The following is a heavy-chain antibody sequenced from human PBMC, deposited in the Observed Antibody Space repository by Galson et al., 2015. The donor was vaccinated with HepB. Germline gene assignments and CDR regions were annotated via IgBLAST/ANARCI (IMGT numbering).Heavy chain of an antibody. J-gene: IGHJ6*02. CDR1: GYTFTVYF. CDR2: IYPNSGGT. Sequence: SVKVSCKASGYTFTVYFMHWVRQAPGQGLEWMGRIYPNSGGTNYAQKFQGRVTMTRDTSISTAYMELSRLRSDDTAVYYCARDSGNYYGMDVWGQGTTVTVSS. V-gene: IGHV1-2*06. CDR3: ARDSGNYYGMDV. D-gene: IGHD1-14*01.